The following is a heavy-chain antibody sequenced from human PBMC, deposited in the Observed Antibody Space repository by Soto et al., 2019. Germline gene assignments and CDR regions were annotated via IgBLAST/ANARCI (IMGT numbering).Heavy chain of an antibody. Sequence: PGESLKISCKGSGYSFTSYWISWVRQMPGKGLEWMGRIDPSDSYTNYSPSFQGQVTISADRSTSTAFLQWSSLKASDTAMYYCVRRAEGRPGDGYYYVALDVWGQGTTVTVSS. J-gene: IGHJ6*02. CDR2: IDPSDSYT. CDR1: GYSFTSYW. CDR3: VRRAEGRPGDGYYYVALDV. D-gene: IGHD6-6*01. V-gene: IGHV5-10-1*04.